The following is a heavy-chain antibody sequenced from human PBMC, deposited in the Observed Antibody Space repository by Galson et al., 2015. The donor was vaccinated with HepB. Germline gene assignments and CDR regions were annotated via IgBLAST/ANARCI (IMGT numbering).Heavy chain of an antibody. J-gene: IGHJ6*02. D-gene: IGHD3-10*01. CDR1: GYTLTRYA. V-gene: IGHV1-3*04. CDR2: INTASGGT. CDR3: SRDSGRGFYGMDV. Sequence: SVKASCKASGYTLTRYAIHWVRQAPGQRLEWMGWINTASGGTEYSQKFQGTVTITKDTSANTAYMEVSSLRSEDTAVYYCSRDSGRGFYGMDVWGQGTTVIVSS.